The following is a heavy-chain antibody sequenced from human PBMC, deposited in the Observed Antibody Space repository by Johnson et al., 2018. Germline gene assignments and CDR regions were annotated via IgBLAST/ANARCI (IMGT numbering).Heavy chain of an antibody. Sequence: EVQLVESGGGLVQPGGSLRLSCAASAFTFSSYSMNWVRQAPGKGLQWVSYITSSSRTIYYADSVKGRFTISRDNSKNTLYLQMNSLRAEDTAVYYCAKGEAAAGPYYYYGMDVWGQGTTVTVSS. D-gene: IGHD6-13*01. CDR3: AKGEAAAGPYYYYGMDV. V-gene: IGHV3-48*01. CDR2: ITSSSRTI. CDR1: AFTFSSYS. J-gene: IGHJ6*02.